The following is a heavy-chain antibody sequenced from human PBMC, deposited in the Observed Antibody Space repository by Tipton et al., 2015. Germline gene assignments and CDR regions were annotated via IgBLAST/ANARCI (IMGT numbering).Heavy chain of an antibody. CDR2: IYPGDSQT. J-gene: IGHJ4*02. CDR1: GYSFTSYW. CDR3: ARRLPYFEWSKVYYFDY. Sequence: QLVQSGAEMKKPGESLKISCKGSGYSFTSYWIGWVRQMPGKGLEWMGIIYPGDSQTRYNPSFQGQVTISADKSISTAYLQWSSLKASDTAVYYCARRLPYFEWSKVYYFDYWGQGSPVTVSP. D-gene: IGHD3-9*01. V-gene: IGHV5-51*01.